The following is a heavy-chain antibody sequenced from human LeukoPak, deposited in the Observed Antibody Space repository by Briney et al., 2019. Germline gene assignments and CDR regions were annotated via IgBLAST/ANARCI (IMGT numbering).Heavy chain of an antibody. CDR3: ARREYWIGWRTYDY. J-gene: IGHJ4*02. CDR1: GASFSGYY. V-gene: IGHV4-34*01. D-gene: IGHD2-8*02. CDR2: INHSAST. Sequence: PSETLSLTCAVYGASFSGYYWSWIRQPPGKGLEWIGEINHSASTNYNPSLKSRVTISGDTSKNQFSLKLSSVTAADTAVYYCARREYWIGWRTYDYWGQGTLVTVSS.